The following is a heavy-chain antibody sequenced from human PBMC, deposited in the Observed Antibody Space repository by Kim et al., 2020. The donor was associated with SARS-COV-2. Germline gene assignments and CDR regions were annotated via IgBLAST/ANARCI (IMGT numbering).Heavy chain of an antibody. V-gene: IGHV1-24*01. D-gene: IGHD2-2*01. CDR1: GYTLTELS. Sequence: ASVKVSCKVSGYTLTELSMHWVRQAPGKGLEWMGGFDSEDGETIYAQKFQGRVTMTEDTSTDTAYMELSSLRSEDTAVYYCATAAPIVVVPAAEHYYYYYGMDVWGQGTTVTVSS. J-gene: IGHJ6*02. CDR3: ATAAPIVVVPAAEHYYYYYGMDV. CDR2: FDSEDGET.